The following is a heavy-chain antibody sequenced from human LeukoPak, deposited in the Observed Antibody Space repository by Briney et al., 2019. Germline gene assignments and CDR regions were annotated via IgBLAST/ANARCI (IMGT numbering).Heavy chain of an antibody. D-gene: IGHD6-13*01. Sequence: PGGSLRLSRAASGFSFADAWMSWVRQAPGKGLESVGRITSKKGGGTTDYAAPVKGRFIVSRDDSKSTLYLQMNSLKTEDTAVYYCTTGRVSNDAFDIWGQGTMVTVSS. CDR1: GFSFADAW. J-gene: IGHJ3*02. V-gene: IGHV3-15*01. CDR2: ITSKKGGGTT. CDR3: TTGRVSNDAFDI.